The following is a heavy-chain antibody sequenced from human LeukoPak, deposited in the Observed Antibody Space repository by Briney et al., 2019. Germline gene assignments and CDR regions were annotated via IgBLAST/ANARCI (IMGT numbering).Heavy chain of an antibody. Sequence: SVKVSCKASGGTFSSYAISWVRQAPGQGLEWMGGIIPIFGTANYAQKFQGRVTITADESTSTAYMELSSLRSEDTAVYYCARGAYCSSTSCYFPNFDYWGQGTLVTVSS. D-gene: IGHD2-2*01. J-gene: IGHJ4*02. CDR3: ARGAYCSSTSCYFPNFDY. V-gene: IGHV1-69*01. CDR2: IIPIFGTA. CDR1: GGTFSSYA.